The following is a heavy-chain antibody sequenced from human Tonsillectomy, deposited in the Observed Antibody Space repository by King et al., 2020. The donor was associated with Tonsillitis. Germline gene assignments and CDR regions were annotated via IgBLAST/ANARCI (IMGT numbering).Heavy chain of an antibody. V-gene: IGHV4-34*01. CDR1: GGSFSGYY. Sequence: VQLQQWGARLLKPSETLSLTCAVYGGSFSGYYWSWIRQPPGKGLEWFGEVSNSGSTNYNPSLKSRCILSVDTSKNQFSLKLTSVTAADTAVYYCARGGTHTDFGDYVSHDAFDVWGQGTLVTVSS. CDR3: ARGGTHTDFGDYVSHDAFDV. J-gene: IGHJ3*01. CDR2: VSNSGST. D-gene: IGHD4-17*01.